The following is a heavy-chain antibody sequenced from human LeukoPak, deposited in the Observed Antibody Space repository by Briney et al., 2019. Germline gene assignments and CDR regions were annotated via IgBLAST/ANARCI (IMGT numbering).Heavy chain of an antibody. Sequence: ASVKVSCKSSGSTFTGYYMHWVRQAPGQGLEWMGWINPNSGGTNYAQTFQGRVTMTRDTSISTAYMELSRLRSDDTAVYYCARGTRGAIVGATKPMFFDPWGQGTLVTVSS. CDR1: GSTFTGYY. J-gene: IGHJ5*02. CDR2: INPNSGGT. V-gene: IGHV1-2*02. D-gene: IGHD1-26*01. CDR3: ARGTRGAIVGATKPMFFDP.